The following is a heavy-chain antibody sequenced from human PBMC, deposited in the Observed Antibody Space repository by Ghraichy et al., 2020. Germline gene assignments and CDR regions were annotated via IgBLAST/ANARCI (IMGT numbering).Heavy chain of an antibody. Sequence: GGSLTLSCAASGFTFSSYGMHWVRQAPGKGLEWVAVISYDGSNKYYADSVKGRFTISRDNSKNTLYLQMNSLRAEDTAVYYCAKRVGSGSYYFDYWGQGTLVTVSS. D-gene: IGHD3-10*01. J-gene: IGHJ4*02. CDR1: GFTFSSYG. CDR3: AKRVGSGSYYFDY. V-gene: IGHV3-30*18. CDR2: ISYDGSNK.